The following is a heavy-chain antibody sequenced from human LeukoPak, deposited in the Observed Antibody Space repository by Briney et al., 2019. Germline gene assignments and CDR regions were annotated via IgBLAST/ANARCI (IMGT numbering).Heavy chain of an antibody. V-gene: IGHV3-74*03. D-gene: IGHD2-15*01. CDR3: AREVLRGASCQDY. J-gene: IGHJ4*02. Sequence: GGSLRLSCAASGFTFSSYWMHWVRQAPGKGLVWVSRINSDGNSITYADSVKGRFTISRDNAKNTLYRQMNSLRAEDTAVYYCAREVLRGASCQDYWGQGTLVTVSS. CDR1: GFTFSSYW. CDR2: INSDGNSI.